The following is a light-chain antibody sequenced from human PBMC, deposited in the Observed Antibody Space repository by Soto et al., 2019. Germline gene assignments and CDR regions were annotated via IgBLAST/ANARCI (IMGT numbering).Light chain of an antibody. Sequence: QSALTQPASVSGSPGQSITISCSGTTSDVGGYNLVSWYQQHTAKAPKLLIYEGTQRPSGVSSRFSGSKSGHTASLTISGLQAEDEADYYCCSYASSSSYVFGTGTKVTVL. V-gene: IGLV2-23*01. CDR1: TSDVGGYNL. CDR2: EGT. J-gene: IGLJ1*01. CDR3: CSYASSSSYV.